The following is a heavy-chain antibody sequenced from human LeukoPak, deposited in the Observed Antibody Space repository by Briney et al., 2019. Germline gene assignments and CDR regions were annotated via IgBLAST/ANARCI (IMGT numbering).Heavy chain of an antibody. D-gene: IGHD3-22*01. J-gene: IGHJ3*02. V-gene: IGHV3-23*01. CDR2: ISGSGGST. CDR3: AKTYYYDSSGYCYAFDI. CDR1: GFTFSSYA. Sequence: PGGSLRLSCAASGFTFSSYAMSWVRQAPGKGLEWVSAISGSGGSTYYADSVKGRFTISRDNSKNTLYLQMNSLRAEDTAVYYCAKTYYYDSSGYCYAFDIWGQGTMVTVSS.